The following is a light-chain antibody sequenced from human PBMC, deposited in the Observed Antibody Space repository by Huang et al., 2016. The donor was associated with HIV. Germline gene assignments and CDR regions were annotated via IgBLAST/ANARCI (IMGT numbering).Light chain of an antibody. CDR2: GAF. V-gene: IGKV3-15*01. Sequence: EVVMTQSPATLSVSPGERATLSCRASKSISSNLAWYQQKRGQAPRLLIYGAFTRATGRPARFSGSGFGTEFTLTISGLQSEDVAVYFCQQYDNWTRTFGQGTKVEIK. CDR1: KSISSN. CDR3: QQYDNWTRT. J-gene: IGKJ1*01.